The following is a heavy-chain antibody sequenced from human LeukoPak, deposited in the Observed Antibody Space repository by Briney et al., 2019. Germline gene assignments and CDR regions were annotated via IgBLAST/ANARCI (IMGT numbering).Heavy chain of an antibody. CDR1: GFTVSSNY. CDR2: VYSGGST. D-gene: IGHD5-18*01. CDR3: ARDRDSYGYSYYYGMDV. V-gene: IGHV3-66*01. Sequence: GGSLRLSCAASGFTVSSNYMSWVHQAPGKGLEWVSVVYSGGSTYYADSVKGRFSISRDNSKNTLYLQMTSLRAEDTAVYYCARDRDSYGYSYYYGMDVWGQGTTVTVSS. J-gene: IGHJ6*02.